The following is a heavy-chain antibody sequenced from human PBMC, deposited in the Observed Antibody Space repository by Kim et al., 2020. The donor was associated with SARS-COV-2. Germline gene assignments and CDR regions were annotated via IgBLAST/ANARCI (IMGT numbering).Heavy chain of an antibody. D-gene: IGHD3-10*01. CDR2: ITISSGRT. CDR1: GFTHYTHG. V-gene: IGHV3-23*01. J-gene: IGHJ2*01. CDR3: ASDGVGGIYF. Sequence: GGSLRLSCAASGFTHYTHGMDWVRQAPGKGLEWVSSITISSGRTYYTDSVKGRFTISRDNSKNTLHLEMEGLRAEDTALYYCASDGVGGIYFWGR.